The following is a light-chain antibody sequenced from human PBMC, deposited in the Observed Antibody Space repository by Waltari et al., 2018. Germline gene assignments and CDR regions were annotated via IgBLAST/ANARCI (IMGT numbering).Light chain of an antibody. V-gene: IGLV2-8*01. Sequence: QSALTQPPSASGSPGQSVTISCTGTSSDFGNYNFVSWYQQHPGNAPKCIIYEVTKRASGVPGRFSGAKSGNTASLTVSWLQAEDEADYYCSSCAGRWVFCGGAKLTVL. CDR2: EVT. J-gene: IGLJ3*02. CDR1: SSDFGNYNF. CDR3: SSCAGRWV.